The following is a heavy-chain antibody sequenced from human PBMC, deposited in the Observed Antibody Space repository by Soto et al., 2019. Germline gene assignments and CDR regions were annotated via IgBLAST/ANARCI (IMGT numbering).Heavy chain of an antibody. CDR3: ARDEGTVVVVAATGTLIGGFDP. CDR2: INPSGGST. Sequence: ASVKVSCKASGYTFTSYYTHWVRQAPGQGLEWMGIINPSGGSTSYEQKFQGRVTMTRDTSTSTVCMELSSLRSEDTAVYYCARDEGTVVVVAATGTLIGGFDPWGQGTLVTVSS. D-gene: IGHD2-15*01. CDR1: GYTFTSYY. V-gene: IGHV1-46*03. J-gene: IGHJ5*02.